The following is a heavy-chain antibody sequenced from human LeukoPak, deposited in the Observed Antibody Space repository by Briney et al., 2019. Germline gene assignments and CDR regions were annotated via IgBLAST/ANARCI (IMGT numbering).Heavy chain of an antibody. V-gene: IGHV1-69*13. CDR1: GYTFTSYA. CDR3: AREKYYDFWSGYAMDV. D-gene: IGHD3-3*01. Sequence: GASVKVSCKASGYTFTSYAISWVRQAPGQGLEWMGGIIPIFGTANYAQKFQGRVTITADESTSTAYMELSSLRAEDTAVYYCAREKYYDFWSGYAMDVWGKGTTVTVSS. CDR2: IIPIFGTA. J-gene: IGHJ6*04.